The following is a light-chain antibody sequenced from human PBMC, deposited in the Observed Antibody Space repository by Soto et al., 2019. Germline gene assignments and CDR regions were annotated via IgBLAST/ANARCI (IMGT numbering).Light chain of an antibody. J-gene: IGKJ4*01. CDR3: QQRHTWPLT. CDR1: QSIGTY. Sequence: EIVLTQSPATLSLSAGERATLSCRASQSIGTYLAWYQQKPDQAPRLLFSDASNRATGIPARFSGSGSGTDFTLSISSLVPEDFAVYYCQQRHTWPLTFGGGTKVEI. V-gene: IGKV3-11*01. CDR2: DAS.